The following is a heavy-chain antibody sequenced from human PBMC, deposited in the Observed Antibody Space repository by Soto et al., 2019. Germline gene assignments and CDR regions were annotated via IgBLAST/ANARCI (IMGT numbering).Heavy chain of an antibody. J-gene: IGHJ4*02. D-gene: IGHD5-12*01. CDR3: AIFRDGYKRGYFDY. CDR1: GGSISSSSYY. Sequence: SETLSLTCTVSGGSISSSSYYWGWIRQPPGKGLEWIGSIYYSGSTYYNPSLKSRVTISVDTSKNQFSLKLSSVTAADTAVYYCAIFRDGYKRGYFDYWGQGTLVTVSS. CDR2: IYYSGST. V-gene: IGHV4-39*01.